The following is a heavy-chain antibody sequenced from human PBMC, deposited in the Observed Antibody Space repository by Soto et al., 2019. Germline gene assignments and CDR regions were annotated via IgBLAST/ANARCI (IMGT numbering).Heavy chain of an antibody. CDR3: ARTFGVVSSSHGNYYYYGMDV. V-gene: IGHV1-46*01. J-gene: IGHJ6*02. D-gene: IGHD3-3*01. Sequence: QVQLVQSGAEVKKPGASVKVSCKASGYTFTSYYMHWVRQAPGQGLEWMGIINPSGGSTSYAQKFQGRVTMTRDTSTSTVYMELSSLRSEDTAVYYCARTFGVVSSSHGNYYYYGMDVWGQGTTVTVSS. CDR2: INPSGGST. CDR1: GYTFTSYY.